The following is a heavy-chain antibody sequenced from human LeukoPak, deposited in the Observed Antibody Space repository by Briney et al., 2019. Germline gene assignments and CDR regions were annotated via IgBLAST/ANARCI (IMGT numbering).Heavy chain of an antibody. CDR3: ARQTGSGLFILP. J-gene: IGHJ4*02. V-gene: IGHV4-39*01. Sequence: SETLSLTCTVSGGSISTSNYYWGWIRQPPGKGLEWIGSIYYSGNTYYNASLKSQVSISIDTSKNQFSLRLTSVTAADTAVYYCARQTGSGLFILPGGQGTLVTVSS. CDR1: GGSISTSNYY. CDR2: IYYSGNT. D-gene: IGHD3/OR15-3a*01.